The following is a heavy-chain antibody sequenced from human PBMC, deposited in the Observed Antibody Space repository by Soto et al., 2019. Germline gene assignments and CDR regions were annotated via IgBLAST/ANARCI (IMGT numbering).Heavy chain of an antibody. D-gene: IGHD6-13*01. J-gene: IGHJ5*02. CDR1: GYTFTTYD. Sequence: ASVKVSCKASGYTFTTYDISWVQQSHGQGLEWMGWISAYNGNTNYAQKLQGRVTMTTDTSTSTAYMELRSLRSDDTAVYYCARDIASTKSGWFDPWGQGTLVTLSS. CDR2: ISAYNGNT. CDR3: ARDIASTKSGWFDP. V-gene: IGHV1-18*01.